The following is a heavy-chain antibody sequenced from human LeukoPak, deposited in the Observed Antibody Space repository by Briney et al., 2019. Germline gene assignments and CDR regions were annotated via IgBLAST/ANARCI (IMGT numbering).Heavy chain of an antibody. V-gene: IGHV1-2*02. Sequence: EASVKVSCKASGYTFTGYYMHWVRQAPGQGLEWMGWINPNSGGTNYAQKFQGRVTMTRDTSISTAYMELSRLRSDDTAVYYCARDGGYHDYYDSSGYPDYWGQGTLVTVSS. CDR1: GYTFTGYY. D-gene: IGHD3-22*01. CDR3: ARDGGYHDYYDSSGYPDY. J-gene: IGHJ4*02. CDR2: INPNSGGT.